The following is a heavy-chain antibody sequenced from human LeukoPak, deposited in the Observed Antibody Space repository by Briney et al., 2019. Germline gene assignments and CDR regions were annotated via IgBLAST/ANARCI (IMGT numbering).Heavy chain of an antibody. CDR2: MNPNGGNT. CDR3: ARDRGVFGVVTGVYYYGTDV. J-gene: IGHJ6*02. D-gene: IGHD3-3*01. V-gene: IGHV1-8*01. Sequence: ASVKVSCKASGYTFTSYDINWVRQAPGQGLEWMGWMNPNGGNTGYAQKFQGRVTMTRDTSISTAYMELSSLRSEDTAVYFCARDRGVFGVVTGVYYYGTDVWGQGTTVTVSS. CDR1: GYTFTSYD.